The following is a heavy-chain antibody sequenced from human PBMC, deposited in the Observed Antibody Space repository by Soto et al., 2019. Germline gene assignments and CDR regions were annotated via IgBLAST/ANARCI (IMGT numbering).Heavy chain of an antibody. Sequence: GASVKVSCKASGYTFPTYYMHWVRQAPGQGLEWMGIINPSGGGTTYAQKFQGRVTMTRDTSTTTVYMELSSLTSEDTAVYYCARDQPRPDWAFDIWGQGTMVTVSS. CDR2: INPSGGGT. V-gene: IGHV1-46*01. J-gene: IGHJ3*02. CDR1: GYTFPTYY. D-gene: IGHD2-21*01. CDR3: ARDQPRPDWAFDI.